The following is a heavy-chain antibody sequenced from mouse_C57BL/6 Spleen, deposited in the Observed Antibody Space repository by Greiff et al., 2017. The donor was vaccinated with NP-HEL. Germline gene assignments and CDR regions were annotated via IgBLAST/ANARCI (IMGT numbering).Heavy chain of an antibody. CDR1: GYTFTSYD. V-gene: IGHV1-85*01. CDR2: IYPGDGST. Sequence: QVQLQQSGPELVKPGASVKLSCKASGYTFTSYDINWVKQRPGQGLEWIGWIYPGDGSTKYNEKFKGKATLTVDTSSSTAYMELHSLTSEDSAVYFCAREATGTGLDYWGQGTSVTVSS. D-gene: IGHD4-1*02. J-gene: IGHJ4*01. CDR3: AREATGTGLDY.